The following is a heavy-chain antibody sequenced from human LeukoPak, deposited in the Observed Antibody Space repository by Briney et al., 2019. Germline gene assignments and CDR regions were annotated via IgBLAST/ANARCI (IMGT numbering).Heavy chain of an antibody. CDR3: AKDLNQGLWD. J-gene: IGHJ4*02. CDR2: IFHSGST. CDR1: GGSFSSSNW. D-gene: IGHD3-16*01. V-gene: IGHV4-4*02. Sequence: PSGTLSLTCAVSGGSFSSSNWWTWVRQPPGKGLEWIGDIFHSGSTNYNASLKSRLTISIDKSKNQFSLKLSSVTAADTAVYYCAKDLNQGLWDWGQGTLVTVSS.